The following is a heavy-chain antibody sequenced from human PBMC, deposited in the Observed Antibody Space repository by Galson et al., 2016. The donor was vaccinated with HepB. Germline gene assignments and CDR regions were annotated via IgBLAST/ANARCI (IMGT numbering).Heavy chain of an antibody. Sequence: SLRLSCAASGFTFSSYAMTWVRQAPGKGLEWVSSISGSGGSTYSADSVKGRFTISRDNSKNTLYLQMNSLRDEDTAMYYCARDVMGTWLYGFDLWGQGTMVTVSS. D-gene: IGHD5-12*01. J-gene: IGHJ3*01. V-gene: IGHV3-23*01. CDR2: ISGSGGST. CDR3: ARDVMGTWLYGFDL. CDR1: GFTFSSYA.